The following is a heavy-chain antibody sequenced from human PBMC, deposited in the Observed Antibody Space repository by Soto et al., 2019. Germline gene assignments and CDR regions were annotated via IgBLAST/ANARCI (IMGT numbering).Heavy chain of an antibody. J-gene: IGHJ3*02. D-gene: IGHD3-22*01. CDR1: GYTFTSYY. CDR2: INPSGGST. CDR3: ARRVAYSDSSCYYPVSVDI. V-gene: IGHV1-46*01. Sequence: VSVKVSFNASGYTFTSYYMHWVRQAPGQVLDCMGIINPSGGSTSYAQKFQGRVTMTRDTSTSTVYMELSSLRSEDTAVYYCARRVAYSDSSCYYPVSVDIWGQGTMVTVSS.